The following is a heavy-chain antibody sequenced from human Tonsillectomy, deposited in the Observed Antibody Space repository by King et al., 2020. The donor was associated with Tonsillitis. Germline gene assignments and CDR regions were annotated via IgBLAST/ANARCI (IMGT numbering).Heavy chain of an antibody. D-gene: IGHD1-1*01. J-gene: IGHJ3*02. V-gene: IGHV3-7*03. CDR1: GITLSTFW. Sequence: VQLVESGGGLVQPGGSLRLSCTASGITLSTFWMTWVRQAPGKGLEWVADIKRDGSQKHYVDSVKGRFTISRDNAKNSLYLQMNSLRAGDTAVYYCACDTTPSVGDMYSDAFDIWGRGTMVTVSS. CDR3: ACDTTPSVGDMYSDAFDI. CDR2: IKRDGSQK.